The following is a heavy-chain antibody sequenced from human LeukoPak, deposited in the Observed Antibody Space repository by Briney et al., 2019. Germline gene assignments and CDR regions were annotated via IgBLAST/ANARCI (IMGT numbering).Heavy chain of an antibody. CDR1: GYTFTSYD. Sequence: ASVKVSCKASGYTFTSYDINWVRQATGQGLEWMGWISAYNGNTNYAQKLQGRVTMTTDTSTSTAYMELRSLRSDDTAVYYCARAREGYDFWSGYYPYYVDVWGKGTTVTVSS. CDR3: ARAREGYDFWSGYYPYYVDV. J-gene: IGHJ6*03. CDR2: ISAYNGNT. V-gene: IGHV1-18*01. D-gene: IGHD3-3*01.